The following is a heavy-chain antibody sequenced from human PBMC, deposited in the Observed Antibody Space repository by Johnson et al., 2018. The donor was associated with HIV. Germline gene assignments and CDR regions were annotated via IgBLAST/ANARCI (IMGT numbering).Heavy chain of an antibody. Sequence: VQLVESGGGLVQPGGSLRLSCAASGFTFSSYAMSWVRQAPGKGLEWVSAISGSGGRTGYADSLQGRFTISRDNARNSLYLQMNSLRAEDTALYFCARGKGAAAGGIWGQGTMVTVSS. CDR1: GFTFSSYA. J-gene: IGHJ3*02. CDR2: ISGSGGRT. D-gene: IGHD6-13*01. CDR3: ARGKGAAAGGI. V-gene: IGHV3-23*04.